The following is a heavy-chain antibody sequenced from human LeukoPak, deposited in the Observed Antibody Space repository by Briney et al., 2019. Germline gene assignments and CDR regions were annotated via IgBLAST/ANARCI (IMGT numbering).Heavy chain of an antibody. CDR1: CGSISSSSYY. Sequence: PETLYLTWTVSCGSISSSSYYWGSIRERPGKGLEWIGSISKSASTYYNPSLKSRLTISVDTSKNQFSLWLSSVTAADTAVYYCARHRNRKTMWFGAWGQGTPVTVGS. D-gene: IGHD3-10*01. CDR3: ARHRNRKTMWFGA. V-gene: IGHV4-39*01. J-gene: IGHJ4*02. CDR2: ISKSAST.